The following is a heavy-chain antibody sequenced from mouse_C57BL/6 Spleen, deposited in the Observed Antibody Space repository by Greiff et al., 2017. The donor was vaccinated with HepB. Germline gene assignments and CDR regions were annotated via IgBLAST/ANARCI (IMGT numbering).Heavy chain of an antibody. J-gene: IGHJ3*01. CDR3: ARTPSYYGSSYGTWFAY. V-gene: IGHV1-9*01. D-gene: IGHD1-1*01. CDR1: GYTFTGYW. CDR2: ILPGSGST. Sequence: QVQLKESGAELMKPGASVKLSCKATGYTFTGYWIEWVKQRPGHGLEWIGEILPGSGSTNYNEKFKGKATFTADTSSNTAYMQLSSLTTEDSAIYYCARTPSYYGSSYGTWFAYWGQGTLVTVSA.